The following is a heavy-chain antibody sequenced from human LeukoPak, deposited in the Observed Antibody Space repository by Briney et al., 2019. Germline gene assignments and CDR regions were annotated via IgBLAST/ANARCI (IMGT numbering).Heavy chain of an antibody. J-gene: IGHJ4*02. D-gene: IGHD2-15*01. CDR3: ASRLGDCSGGSCYPHFDY. V-gene: IGHV4-34*01. CDR2: INHSGST. Sequence: PSETLSLTCAVYGGSFSGYYWSWIRQPPGKGLEWIGEINHSGSTNYNPSLESRVTISVDTSKNQFFLKLNSVTAADTAVYYCASRLGDCSGGSCYPHFDYWGQGTLVTVSS. CDR1: GGSFSGYY.